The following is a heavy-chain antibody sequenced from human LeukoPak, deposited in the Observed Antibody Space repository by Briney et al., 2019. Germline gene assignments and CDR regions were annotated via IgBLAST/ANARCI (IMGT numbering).Heavy chain of an antibody. V-gene: IGHV1-2*02. CDR3: ARLSIVGAEGD. CDR2: INPNSGGI. CDR1: GYTFTGYY. Sequence: GASVKVSCKASGYTFTGYYMHWVRQAPGQGLEWMGWINPNSGGINYAQKFQGRVTMTRDTSISTAYMELSRLRSDDTAVYYCARLSIVGAEGDWGQGTLVTVSS. D-gene: IGHD1-26*01. J-gene: IGHJ4*02.